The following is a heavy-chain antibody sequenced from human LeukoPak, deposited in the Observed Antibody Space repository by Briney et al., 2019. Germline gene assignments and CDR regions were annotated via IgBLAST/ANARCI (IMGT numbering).Heavy chain of an antibody. CDR1: GGTFSSYA. CDR3: ASGEAATKDY. J-gene: IGHJ4*02. V-gene: IGHV1-69*13. Sequence: AASVKVSCKASGGTFSSYAISWVRQAPGQGLEWMGGIIPIFGTANYAQKFQGRVTITADESTSTAYMELSSLRSEDTAVYCCASGEAATKDYWGQGTLVTVSS. D-gene: IGHD3-10*01. CDR2: IIPIFGTA.